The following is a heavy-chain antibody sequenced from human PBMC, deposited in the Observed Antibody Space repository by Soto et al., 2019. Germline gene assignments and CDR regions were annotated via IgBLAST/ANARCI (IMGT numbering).Heavy chain of an antibody. V-gene: IGHV3-72*01. D-gene: IGHD3-16*01. CDR2: IRKKAYSYTT. J-gene: IGHJ4*02. Sequence: EVQLVESGGGLVKPGGSLRLSCSASGFTFSDHYMDWVRQAPGKGLEWVGRIRKKAYSYTTEYAASVKDRFTISRDDSRSSVSLQMNRLKVENTAVYYCTSVWGDERYFDNWGQGTLVTVSS. CDR3: TSVWGDERYFDN. CDR1: GFTFSDHY.